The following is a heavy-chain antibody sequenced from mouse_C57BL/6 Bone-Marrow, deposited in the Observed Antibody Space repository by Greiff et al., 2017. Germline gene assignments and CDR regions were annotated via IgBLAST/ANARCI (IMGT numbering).Heavy chain of an antibody. J-gene: IGHJ2*01. CDR3: TTTVVAPYYFDY. CDR1: GFNIKDDY. V-gene: IGHV14-4*01. CDR2: IDPENGDT. Sequence: VQLQQSGAELVRPGASVKLSCTASGFNIKDDYMHWVKQRPEQGLEWIGWIDPENGDTEYASKFQGKATITADTSSNTAYLQLTSRTSEDTAVYYCTTTVVAPYYFDYWGQGTTLTVSS. D-gene: IGHD1-1*01.